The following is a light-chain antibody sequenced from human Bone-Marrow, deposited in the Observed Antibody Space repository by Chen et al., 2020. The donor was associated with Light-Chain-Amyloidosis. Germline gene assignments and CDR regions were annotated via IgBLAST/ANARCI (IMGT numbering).Light chain of an antibody. CDR2: RDT. V-gene: IGLV3-25*03. CDR1: DLPTKY. Sequence: SYELTQPPSVSVSPGQTARITCSGDDLPTKYAYWYQQKPGQAPVLVIHRDTERPSGISERFSGSSPGPTATLTITVVQAEDEADYHCQSADSSGTYEVIFGGGTKLTVL. CDR3: QSADSSGTYEVI. J-gene: IGLJ2*01.